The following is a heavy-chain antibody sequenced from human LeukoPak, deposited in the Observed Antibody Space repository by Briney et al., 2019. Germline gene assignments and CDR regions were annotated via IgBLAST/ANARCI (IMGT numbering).Heavy chain of an antibody. CDR3: AXGPVRGVKNY. Sequence: PSETLSLTCAVYGGSFSGYYWSWIRQPPGKGLEWIGEINHSGSTNYNPSLKSRVTISVDTSKNQFSLKLSSVTAADTAVYYCAXGPVRGVKNYWGQGTLVTVSS. CDR2: INHSGST. V-gene: IGHV4-34*01. CDR1: GGSFSGYY. D-gene: IGHD3-10*01. J-gene: IGHJ4*02.